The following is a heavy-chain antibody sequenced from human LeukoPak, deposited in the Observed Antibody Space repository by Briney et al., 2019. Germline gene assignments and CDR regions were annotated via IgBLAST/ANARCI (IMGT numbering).Heavy chain of an antibody. Sequence: GGSLRLSCAASGFTVSSNYMSWVRQAPGQGLEWVSVIYSGGSTYYADSVKGRFTISRDNSKNTLYLQMNSLRAEDTAVYYCARIKGYSYGLDYWGQGTLVTVSS. CDR2: IYSGGST. D-gene: IGHD5-18*01. CDR3: ARIKGYSYGLDY. CDR1: GFTVSSNY. J-gene: IGHJ4*02. V-gene: IGHV3-66*01.